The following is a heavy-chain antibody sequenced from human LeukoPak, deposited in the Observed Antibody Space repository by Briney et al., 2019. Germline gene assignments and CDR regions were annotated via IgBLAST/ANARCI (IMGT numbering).Heavy chain of an antibody. V-gene: IGHV4-39*01. Sequence: SETLSLTCTVSGGSISSSSYYWGWIRQPPGKGLERIGSIYYSGSTYYNPSLKSRVTISVDTSKNQFSLKLSSVTAADTAVYYCARTFLGYCTNGVCPTLFDYWGQGTLVTVSS. CDR1: GGSISSSSYY. J-gene: IGHJ4*02. D-gene: IGHD2-8*01. CDR3: ARTFLGYCTNGVCPTLFDY. CDR2: IYYSGST.